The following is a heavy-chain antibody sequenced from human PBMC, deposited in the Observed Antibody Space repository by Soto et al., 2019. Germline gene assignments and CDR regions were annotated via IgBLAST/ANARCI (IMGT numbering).Heavy chain of an antibody. CDR3: AREDWNYADY. J-gene: IGHJ4*02. D-gene: IGHD1-7*01. CDR1: GFTFNTYG. CDR2: IWYDGSNK. V-gene: IGHV3-33*01. Sequence: QVQLVESGGGVVQPGRSLRLSCAASGFTFNTYGMHWVRQAPGKGLEWVAVIWYDGSNKYYADSVKGRFTISRDNSKNPLYLQMSSLRAEDTAVYFCAREDWNYADYWGQGTLVTVSS.